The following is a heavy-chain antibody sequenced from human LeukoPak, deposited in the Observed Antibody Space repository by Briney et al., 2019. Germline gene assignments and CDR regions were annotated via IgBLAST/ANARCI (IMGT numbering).Heavy chain of an antibody. D-gene: IGHD6-6*01. CDR1: GGSISSYY. Sequence: SETLSLTCTVSGGSISSYYWSWIRQPPGKGLEWIGYIYYSGSTNYNPSLKSRVTISVDASKNQFSLKLSSVTAADTAVYYCARARYSSSQDAYYFDYWGQGTLVTVSS. CDR2: IYYSGST. CDR3: ARARYSSSQDAYYFDY. J-gene: IGHJ4*02. V-gene: IGHV4-59*01.